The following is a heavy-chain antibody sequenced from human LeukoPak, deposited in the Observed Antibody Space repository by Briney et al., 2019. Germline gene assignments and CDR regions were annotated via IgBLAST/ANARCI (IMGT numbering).Heavy chain of an antibody. CDR2: IYYSGST. Sequence: SETLSLTCTVSGGSISGYYYNWIRQPPGKGLEWIGYIYYSGSTNYNPSLKSRVTISLDTSKNQFSLKLSSVTTADTAVYYCARSVVTLFWYFDLWGRGTLVTVSS. J-gene: IGHJ2*01. D-gene: IGHD4-23*01. CDR3: ARSVVTLFWYFDL. V-gene: IGHV4-59*01. CDR1: GGSISGYY.